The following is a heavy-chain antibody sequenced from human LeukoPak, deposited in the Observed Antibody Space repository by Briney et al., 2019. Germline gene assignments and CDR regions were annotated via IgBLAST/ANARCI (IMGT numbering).Heavy chain of an antibody. J-gene: IGHJ4*02. Sequence: GGSLRLSCAASGFTFSSYSMNWVRQAPGKGLEWVSYISSSSTIYYADSVKGRFTISRDNAKNSLYLQMNSLRAEDTAVYYCARDSGSTIFGVVIQTPYYFDYWGQGTLVTVSS. CDR3: ARDSGSTIFGVVIQTPYYFDY. CDR2: ISSSSTI. CDR1: GFTFSSYS. D-gene: IGHD3-3*02. V-gene: IGHV3-48*01.